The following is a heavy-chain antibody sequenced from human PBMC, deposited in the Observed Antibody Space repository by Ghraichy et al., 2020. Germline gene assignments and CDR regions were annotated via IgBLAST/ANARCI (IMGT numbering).Heavy chain of an antibody. CDR2: IWFDGSKK. CDR1: GFTFRSHG. CDR3: ARDVEVYAIYYYYGMDV. Sequence: GGSLRLSCAASGFTFRSHGMHWVRQAPGKGLEWVAVIWFDGSKKYYGDSVKGRFTISRDNSKNTLYLQMNSLRAKDTAVYYCARDVEVYAIYYYYGMDVWGQGTTVTVSS. J-gene: IGHJ6*02. D-gene: IGHD2-8*01. V-gene: IGHV3-33*01.